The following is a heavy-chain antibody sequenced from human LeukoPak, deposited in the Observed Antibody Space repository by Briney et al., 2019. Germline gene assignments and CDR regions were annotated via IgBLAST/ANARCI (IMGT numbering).Heavy chain of an antibody. V-gene: IGHV1-18*01. CDR3: ARVVGGGLGPLVVVVAAPYFDY. J-gene: IGHJ4*02. D-gene: IGHD2-15*01. CDR1: GYTFTSYG. Sequence: ASVKVSCKASGYTFTSYGISWVRQAPGQGLEWMGWISAYNGNTNYAQKLQGRVTMTTDTSTSTAYMELRSLRSDDTAVYYCARVVGGGLGPLVVVVAAPYFDYWGQGTLVTVSS. CDR2: ISAYNGNT.